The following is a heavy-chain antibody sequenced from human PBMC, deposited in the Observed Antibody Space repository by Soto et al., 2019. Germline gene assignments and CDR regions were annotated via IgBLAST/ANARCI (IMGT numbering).Heavy chain of an antibody. D-gene: IGHD3-10*01. Sequence: PGGSLRLSAAASGFAFNMYCMHWVRQVPGEGPEWVTRINDDGTRTDYADSAKGRFTISRDNAKDILYLQMNALRVDDTAVYYCIRGPRPSSVGTGAFWGQGTLVTVSS. CDR3: IRGPRPSSVGTGAF. CDR2: INDDGTRT. J-gene: IGHJ4*02. CDR1: GFAFNMYC. V-gene: IGHV3-74*01.